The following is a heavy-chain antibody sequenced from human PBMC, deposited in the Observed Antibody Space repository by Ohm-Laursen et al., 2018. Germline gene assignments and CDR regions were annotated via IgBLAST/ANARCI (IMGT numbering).Heavy chain of an antibody. J-gene: IGHJ6*02. CDR3: ARASRGLRFPYYHYGLDV. CDR1: GYTFTSYD. CDR2: MSPNSDNA. D-gene: IGHD2-21*02. Sequence: ASVKVSCNASGYTFTSYDITWVRQAPGQGLEWVGWMSPNSDNAGYAQNFRGRVTMTRDTSITTAYMELSGLKSDDAAVYYCARASRGLRFPYYHYGLDVWGQGTTVNVSS. V-gene: IGHV1-8*01.